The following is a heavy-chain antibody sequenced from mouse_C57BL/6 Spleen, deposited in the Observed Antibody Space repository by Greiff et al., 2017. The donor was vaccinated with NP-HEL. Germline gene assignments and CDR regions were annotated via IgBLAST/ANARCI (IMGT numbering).Heavy chain of an antibody. D-gene: IGHD1-1*01. CDR2: IDPSDSYT. Sequence: QVQLKQPGAELVRPGTSVKLSCKASGYTFTSYWMHWVKQRPGQGLEWIGVIDPSDSYTNYNQKFKGKATLTVDTSSSTAYMQLSSLTSEDSAVYYCATHYYGKGYWGQGTTLTVSS. CDR3: ATHYYGKGY. V-gene: IGHV1-59*01. CDR1: GYTFTSYW. J-gene: IGHJ2*01.